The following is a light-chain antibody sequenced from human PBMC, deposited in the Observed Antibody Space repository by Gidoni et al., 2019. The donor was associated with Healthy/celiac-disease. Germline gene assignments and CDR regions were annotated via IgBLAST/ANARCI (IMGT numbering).Light chain of an antibody. CDR2: DVR. J-gene: IGLJ3*02. CDR1: SSDVGGYSY. Sequence: QAALTRPGPVSGATGQSITISCTGTSSDVGGYSYVSWYQQHPGKAPKLMIYDVRNRPSVVSNLFSGSKSGNTASLTISGLQAHDEADYYCRSYPSSSAWVFGVWTKLPVL. CDR3: RSYPSSSAWV. V-gene: IGLV2-14*01.